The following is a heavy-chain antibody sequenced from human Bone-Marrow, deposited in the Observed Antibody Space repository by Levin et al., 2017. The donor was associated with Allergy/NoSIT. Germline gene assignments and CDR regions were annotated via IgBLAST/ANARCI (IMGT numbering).Heavy chain of an antibody. CDR1: GFNFRTYS. CDR3: VRAPFGVVPFDY. CDR2: ISINSTFI. J-gene: IGHJ4*02. Sequence: GESLKISCAASGFNFRTYSMNWVRQAPGKGLEWVSSISINSTFIYYGDSVKGRFSVSIDDAKNSLYLNMNSLRAEDTAIYYCVRAPFGVVPFDYWGQGTLVTVSS. D-gene: IGHD3-3*01. V-gene: IGHV3-21*01.